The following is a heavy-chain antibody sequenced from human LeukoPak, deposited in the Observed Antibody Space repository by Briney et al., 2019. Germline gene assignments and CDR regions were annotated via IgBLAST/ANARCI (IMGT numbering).Heavy chain of an antibody. CDR3: ASTAAPPPSYYYYYMDV. D-gene: IGHD6-13*01. CDR1: GGSFSGYY. J-gene: IGHJ6*03. Sequence: SETLSLTCAVYGGSFSGYYWSWIRQPPGKGLEWIGEINHSGSTNYNPSLKSRVPISVDTSKNQFSLKLSSVTAADTAVYYCASTAAPPPSYYYYYMDVWGKGTTVTVSS. CDR2: INHSGST. V-gene: IGHV4-34*01.